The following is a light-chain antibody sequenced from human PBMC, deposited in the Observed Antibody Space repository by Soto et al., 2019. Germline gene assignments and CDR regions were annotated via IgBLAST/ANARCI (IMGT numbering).Light chain of an antibody. CDR2: DNT. CDR3: QSYDSGLSGHGV. V-gene: IGLV1-40*01. CDR1: SSNLGAGYD. J-gene: IGLJ3*02. Sequence: QAVVTQPPSMSGAPGQRVTMSCTGSSSNLGAGYDVHWYQRLPGAAPKLLIYDNTHRPSGVPNRFSGSKSGTSASLAITGLQAEDEADYYCQSYDSGLSGHGVFGGGTKVTVL.